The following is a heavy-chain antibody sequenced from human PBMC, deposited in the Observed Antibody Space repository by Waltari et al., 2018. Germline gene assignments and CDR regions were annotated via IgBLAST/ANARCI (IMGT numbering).Heavy chain of an antibody. CDR1: GFTFSSYS. V-gene: IGHV3-21*01. CDR3: ARGSIVVVTGHFDY. CDR2: ISSSSSYI. D-gene: IGHD2-21*02. J-gene: IGHJ4*02. Sequence: EVQLVESGGGLVKPGGSLRLSCAASGFTFSSYSMNWVRPAPGKGLEWVSSISSSSSYIYYADSVKGRFTISRDNAKNSLYLQMNSLRAEDTAVYYCARGSIVVVTGHFDYWGQGTLVTVSS.